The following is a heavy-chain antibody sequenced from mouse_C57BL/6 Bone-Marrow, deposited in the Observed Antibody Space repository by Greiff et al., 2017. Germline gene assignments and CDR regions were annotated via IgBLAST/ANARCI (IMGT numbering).Heavy chain of an antibody. CDR3: ARGLRRHAMDY. V-gene: IGHV5-17*01. J-gene: IGHJ4*01. CDR2: ISSGSSTI. D-gene: IGHD2-4*01. CDR1: GFTFSDYG. Sequence: EVQGVESGGGLVKPGGSLKLSCAASGFTFSDYGMHWVRQAPEKGLEWVAYISSGSSTIYYADTVKGRFTISRDNAKNTLFLQMTSLRSEDTAMYYCARGLRRHAMDYWGQGTSVTVSS.